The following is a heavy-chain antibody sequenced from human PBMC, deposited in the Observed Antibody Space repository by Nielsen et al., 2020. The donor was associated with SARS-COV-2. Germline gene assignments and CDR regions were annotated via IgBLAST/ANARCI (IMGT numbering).Heavy chain of an antibody. V-gene: IGHV1-3*01. Sequence: ASVKVSCKASGYTFTSYAMHWVRQAPGQRLEWMGWINAGNGNTKYSQKFQGRVTITRDTSASTAYMELSSLRSEDTAVYYCAREYYDFWSGMGPMDVWGKGTTVTVSS. J-gene: IGHJ6*03. CDR2: INAGNGNT. CDR3: AREYYDFWSGMGPMDV. D-gene: IGHD3-3*01. CDR1: GYTFTSYA.